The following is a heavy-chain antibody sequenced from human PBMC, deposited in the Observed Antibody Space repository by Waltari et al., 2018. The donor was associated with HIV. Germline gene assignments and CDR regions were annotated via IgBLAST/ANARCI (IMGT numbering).Heavy chain of an antibody. CDR1: GGSISSYY. J-gene: IGHJ6*02. CDR3: ARDRGMTTVTNGPYYYYYYGMDV. V-gene: IGHV4-4*07. CDR2: IYTSGST. Sequence: QVQLQESGPGLVKPSETLSLTCTVSGGSISSYYWSWIRQPAGKGLEWIGRIYTSGSTNYTPSLKSGVTMSVETSKNQFSLKLSCVTAADTAVYYCARDRGMTTVTNGPYYYYYYGMDVWGQGTTVTVSS. D-gene: IGHD4-17*01.